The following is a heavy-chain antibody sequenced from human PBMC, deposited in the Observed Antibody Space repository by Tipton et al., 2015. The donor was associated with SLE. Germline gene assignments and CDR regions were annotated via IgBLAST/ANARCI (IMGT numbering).Heavy chain of an antibody. D-gene: IGHD3-22*01. CDR3: AREPYYYDSSGYYHDGYFDY. Sequence: SLRLSCAASGFTFSSYSMNWVRQAPGKGLEWVSYISSSSSTIYYADSVKGRFTISRDYAKNSLFLQMNSLRAEDTAVYYCAREPYYYDSSGYYHDGYFDYWGQGTLVTVSS. J-gene: IGHJ4*02. CDR2: ISSSSSTI. CDR1: GFTFSSYS. V-gene: IGHV3-48*01.